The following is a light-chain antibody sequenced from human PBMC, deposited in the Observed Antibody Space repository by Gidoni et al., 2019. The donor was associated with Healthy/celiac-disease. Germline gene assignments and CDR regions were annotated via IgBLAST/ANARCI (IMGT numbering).Light chain of an antibody. J-gene: IGLJ3*02. V-gene: IGLV2-23*01. CDR1: SIDVASYNL. Sequence: SALTQPASVSGSPGQSITLSCPGASIDVASYNLVSWCQQHTGKVPKLMIDEGSNRPSGVSNRCSGSKSGNTASLTISGLQDEDEDDYYCCSYAGNSTWVFGGGTKLTVL. CDR3: CSYAGNSTWV. CDR2: EGS.